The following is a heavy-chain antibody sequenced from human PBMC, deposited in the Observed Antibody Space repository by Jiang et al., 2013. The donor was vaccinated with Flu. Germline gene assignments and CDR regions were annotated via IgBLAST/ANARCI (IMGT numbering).Heavy chain of an antibody. CDR2: TYYRSKWYN. J-gene: IGHJ4*02. CDR1: GDSVSTNSAA. D-gene: IGHD3-3*01. V-gene: IGHV6-1*01. Sequence: QTLSLTCAISGDSVSTNSAAWNWIRQSPSRGLEWLGRTYYRSKWYNDYAVSVKSRITINPDTSKNQFSLQLNSATPEDTAVYYCAREGDYDFWSGYSIFDYWGQGTLVTVSS. CDR3: AREGDYDFWSGYSIFDY.